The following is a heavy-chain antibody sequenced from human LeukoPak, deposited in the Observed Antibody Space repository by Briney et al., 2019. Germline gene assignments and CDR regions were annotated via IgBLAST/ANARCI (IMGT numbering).Heavy chain of an antibody. J-gene: IGHJ4*02. Sequence: GGSLRLSCAASGFTFSSYGMHWVRQAPGKGLEWVAVIWYDGSNKYYADSVKGRSTISRDNSKNTLYLQMNSLRAEDTAVYYCARDRGDSSSSFGPFDYWGQGTLVTVSS. CDR1: GFTFSSYG. CDR3: ARDRGDSSSSFGPFDY. CDR2: IWYDGSNK. V-gene: IGHV3-33*01. D-gene: IGHD6-6*01.